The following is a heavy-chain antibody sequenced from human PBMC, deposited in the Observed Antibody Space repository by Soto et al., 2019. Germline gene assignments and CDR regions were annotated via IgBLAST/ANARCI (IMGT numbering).Heavy chain of an antibody. CDR2: IIPIFGTA. Sequence: QVQLVQSGAEVKKPGSSVKVSCKASGGTFSSYAISWVRQAPGQGLEWMGGIIPIFGTANYAQKSQGRVTITADESTSTAYMELSSLRSEDTAVYYCARAYRPGYYYYYGMDVWGQGTTVTVSS. V-gene: IGHV1-69*01. CDR1: GGTFSSYA. D-gene: IGHD2-2*01. J-gene: IGHJ6*02. CDR3: ARAYRPGYYYYYGMDV.